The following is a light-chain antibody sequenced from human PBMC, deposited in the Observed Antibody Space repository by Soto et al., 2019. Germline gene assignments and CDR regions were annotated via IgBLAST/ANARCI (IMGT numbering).Light chain of an antibody. CDR1: QGLDDS. J-gene: IGKJ3*01. Sequence: DLQLTQSPSSLSASVGDSVTITCRASQGLDDSLAWYQQRPGKAPHLLIYDAATLRSGAPSRFSASGSGTNFSLSISSLRPEDSANYYCQQADNFMFTFGPGTKVEVK. CDR2: DAA. CDR3: QQADNFMFT. V-gene: IGKV1-12*01.